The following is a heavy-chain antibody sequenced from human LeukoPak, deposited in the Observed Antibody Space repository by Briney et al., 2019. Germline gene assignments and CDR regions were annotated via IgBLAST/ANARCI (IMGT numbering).Heavy chain of an antibody. J-gene: IGHJ4*02. Sequence: GGSLRLSCAASGFTFRSYGMHWVRQAPGKGPEWVAGIWYDGSNKYYTDSVKGRFTISRDNSKNTLYLQMNSLRAEDTSLYYCAKDQRSTGYYLDYWGQGTLVTVSS. CDR1: GFTFRSYG. CDR3: AKDQRSTGYYLDY. CDR2: IWYDGSNK. D-gene: IGHD3-22*01. V-gene: IGHV3-33*06.